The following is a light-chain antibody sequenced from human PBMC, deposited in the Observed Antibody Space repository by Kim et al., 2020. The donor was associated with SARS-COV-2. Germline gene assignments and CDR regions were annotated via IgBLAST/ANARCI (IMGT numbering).Light chain of an antibody. CDR1: KLGDKY. Sequence: VSPGQTASITGSGDKLGDKYACWYQQKPGQSPVLVIYQDSKRPSGIPERFSGSNSGNTATLTISGTQAMDEADYYCQAWDSSTEVFGTGTKVTVL. J-gene: IGLJ1*01. CDR3: QAWDSSTEV. V-gene: IGLV3-1*01. CDR2: QDS.